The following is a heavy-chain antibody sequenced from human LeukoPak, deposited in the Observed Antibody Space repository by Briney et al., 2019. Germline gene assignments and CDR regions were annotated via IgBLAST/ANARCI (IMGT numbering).Heavy chain of an antibody. CDR3: AVGGYSGYDYYYYYMDV. CDR1: GYTFTGYY. D-gene: IGHD5-12*01. J-gene: IGHJ6*03. Sequence: ASVKVSCKASGYTFTGYYMHWVRQAPGQGLEWMGWINPNSGGTNYAQKFQGRVTMTRDTSISTAYMELSRLRSDDTAVYYCAVGGYSGYDYYYYYMDVWGKGTTVTISS. CDR2: INPNSGGT. V-gene: IGHV1-2*02.